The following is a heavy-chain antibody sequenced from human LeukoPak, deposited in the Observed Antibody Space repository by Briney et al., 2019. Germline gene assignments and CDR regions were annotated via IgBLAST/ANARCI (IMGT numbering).Heavy chain of an antibody. Sequence: ASVKASCKASGYTFTGYYMHWVRQAPGQGLEWMGWINPNSGGTNYAQKFQGRVTMTRDTSISTAYMELSRLRSDDTAVYYCARAREVLHYYDILGYYGMDVWGQGTTVTVSS. CDR3: ARAREVLHYYDILGYYGMDV. CDR1: GYTFTGYY. J-gene: IGHJ6*02. CDR2: INPNSGGT. D-gene: IGHD3-9*01. V-gene: IGHV1-2*02.